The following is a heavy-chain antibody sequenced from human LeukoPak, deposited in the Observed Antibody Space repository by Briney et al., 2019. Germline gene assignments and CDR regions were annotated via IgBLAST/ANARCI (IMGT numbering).Heavy chain of an antibody. J-gene: IGHJ6*02. Sequence: PGRSLRLSCAASGFTFSSYAMHWVRQAPGKGLEWVAVISYDGSNKYYADSVKGRFTISRDNSKNTLYPQMNSLRAEDTAVYYCAREAYYDFWSGYYTAWSYYYYGMDVWGQGTTVTVSS. CDR1: GFTFSSYA. CDR2: ISYDGSNK. CDR3: AREAYYDFWSGYYTAWSYYYYGMDV. V-gene: IGHV3-30-3*01. D-gene: IGHD3-3*01.